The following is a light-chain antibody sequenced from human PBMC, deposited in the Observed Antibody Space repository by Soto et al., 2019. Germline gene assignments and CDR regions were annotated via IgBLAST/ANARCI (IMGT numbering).Light chain of an antibody. J-gene: IGLJ1*01. Sequence: QSLLTQPASVSGSPGQAITISCSGSSSDVGAHNFVSWYQHHPGKAPKLMIYEVSNRPSGVSNRFSGSKSGNTASLTISGLQAEDEADYYCNSYTSSNTYVFGSGTKVT. CDR3: NSYTSSNTYV. CDR1: SSDVGAHNF. CDR2: EVS. V-gene: IGLV2-14*01.